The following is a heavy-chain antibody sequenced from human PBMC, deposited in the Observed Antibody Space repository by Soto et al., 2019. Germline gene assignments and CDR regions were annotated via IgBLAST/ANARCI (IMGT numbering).Heavy chain of an antibody. J-gene: IGHJ4*02. Sequence: SGPTLVNPTHTLTLTCTFSGFSLSTTGMCVSWIRQPPGKALEWLALIDWADDKYYSTSLKTRLTISKDTSKNQVVLTMTNVEPVDTATYFCSRAVGGFTYGYPDYWGQGTLVTVSS. CDR1: GFSLSTTGMC. CDR2: IDWADDK. V-gene: IGHV2-70*01. CDR3: SRAVGGFTYGYPDY. D-gene: IGHD5-18*01.